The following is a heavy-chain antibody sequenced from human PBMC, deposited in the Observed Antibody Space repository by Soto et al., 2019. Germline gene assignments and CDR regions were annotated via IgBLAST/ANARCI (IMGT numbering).Heavy chain of an antibody. D-gene: IGHD7-27*01. V-gene: IGHV3-33*01. CDR2: IWYDGSSK. Sequence: QVQLVESGGGVVQPGRSLRLSCAASGFTFSSYAMHWVRQAPGKGLEWVAVIWYDGSSKYYADSVKGRFTISRDNSTNTLYLQMNSLRAEDTAVYYCASTLQSNWGAFHIWGQGTMVAVSS. J-gene: IGHJ3*02. CDR1: GFTFSSYA. CDR3: ASTLQSNWGAFHI.